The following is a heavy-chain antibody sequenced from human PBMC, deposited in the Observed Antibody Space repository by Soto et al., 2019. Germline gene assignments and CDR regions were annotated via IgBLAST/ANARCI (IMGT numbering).Heavy chain of an antibody. CDR3: ARDIAVAGTWFDP. CDR1: GFTFSSYW. J-gene: IGHJ5*02. Sequence: PGGSLRLSCAASGFTFSSYWMTWVRQAPGKGLEWVANIKQDGSEKYYVGSVKGRFTISRDNAKNSLYLQMNSLRAEDTAVYYCARDIAVAGTWFDPWGQGTLVTVSS. V-gene: IGHV3-7*03. CDR2: IKQDGSEK. D-gene: IGHD6-19*01.